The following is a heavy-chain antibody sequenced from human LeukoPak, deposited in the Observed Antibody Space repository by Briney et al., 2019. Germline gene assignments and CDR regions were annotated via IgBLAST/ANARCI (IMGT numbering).Heavy chain of an antibody. CDR2: ISVGADDT. D-gene: IGHD2/OR15-2a*01. V-gene: IGHV3-23*01. J-gene: IGHJ4*02. CDR1: GFTFSSYA. Sequence: GGSLRLSCAASGFTFSSYAMSWVRQAPGKGLEWVSTISVGADDTYYADSVKGRFIISRDNSKNTLYLQMNSLRAEDTAVYYCAKGPLLWNWGQGTLVTVSS. CDR3: AKGPLLWN.